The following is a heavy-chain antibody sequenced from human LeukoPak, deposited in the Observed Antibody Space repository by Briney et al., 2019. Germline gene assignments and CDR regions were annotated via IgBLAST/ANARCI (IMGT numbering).Heavy chain of an antibody. D-gene: IGHD2-15*01. J-gene: IGHJ4*02. CDR3: AREEVVVAATPYYFDC. V-gene: IGHV1-69*04. Sequence: SVKVSCKASGGTFSSYTISWVRHAPGQGLEWKGRIILILGIANYAQKFQGRVTITADKSTSTAYMELISLRSEDTAVYYCAREEVVVAATPYYFDCWGQGTLVTVSS. CDR1: GGTFSSYT. CDR2: IILILGIA.